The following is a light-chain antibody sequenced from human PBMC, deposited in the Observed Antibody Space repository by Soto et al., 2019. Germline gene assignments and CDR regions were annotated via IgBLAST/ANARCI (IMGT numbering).Light chain of an antibody. J-gene: IGLJ1*01. CDR3: SSYTSSSTLGV. CDR2: DVS. CDR1: SSDVGGYNY. V-gene: IGLV2-14*01. Sequence: QSALTQPASVSGSPGQSITISCNGTSSDVGGYNYVSWYQQHPGKAPKLMIYDVSNRPSGVSNRFSGSKSGNTASLTISGLQAEDEADYYCSSYTSSSTLGVFGTGTKLTVL.